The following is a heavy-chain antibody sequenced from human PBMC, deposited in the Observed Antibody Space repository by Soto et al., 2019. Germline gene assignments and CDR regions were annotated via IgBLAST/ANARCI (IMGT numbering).Heavy chain of an antibody. CDR2: IYYSGST. CDR1: GGSISSYY. V-gene: IGHV4-59*12. Sequence: SETLSLTCTVSGGSISSYYWSWIRQPPGKGLEWIGYIYYSGSTNYNPSLKSRVTISIDKANNQFSLNLRSVTAADTAVYYCKRGPSTDAYIDYWGQGTLVTVSS. CDR3: KRGPSTDAYIDY. J-gene: IGHJ4*02.